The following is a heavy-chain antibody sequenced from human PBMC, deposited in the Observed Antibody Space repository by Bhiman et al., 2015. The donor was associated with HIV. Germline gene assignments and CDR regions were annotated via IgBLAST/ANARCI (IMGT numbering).Heavy chain of an antibody. CDR2: IRSDGSNK. D-gene: IGHD3-10*01. Sequence: QVQLVESGGGVVQPGGSLRLSCAASRFTFSAYDMHWVRQAPGKGLEWVAFIRSDGSNKYYADSVKGRFTISRDNSKNTLYLQMNSLRAEDTAVYYCARVFHYGSGTYYKTSLDYWGQGTLVTVSS. CDR3: ARVFHYGSGTYYKTSLDY. V-gene: IGHV3-30*02. J-gene: IGHJ4*02. CDR1: RFTFSAYD.